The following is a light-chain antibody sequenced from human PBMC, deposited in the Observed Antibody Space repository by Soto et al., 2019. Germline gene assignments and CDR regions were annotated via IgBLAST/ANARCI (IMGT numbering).Light chain of an antibody. V-gene: IGKV4-1*01. CDR2: WAS. CDR3: QQYYSTRLS. CDR1: QSVLYSSNNKNY. J-gene: IGKJ4*01. Sequence: DILMTQSPDSLAVSLGERATINCKSSQSVLYSSNNKNYLAWYQQKPGQPPKLLIYWASTRESGVPDRFSGSGSGTDFTLTISSLQAEDVAVYYCQQYYSTRLSCGGVTKVDIK.